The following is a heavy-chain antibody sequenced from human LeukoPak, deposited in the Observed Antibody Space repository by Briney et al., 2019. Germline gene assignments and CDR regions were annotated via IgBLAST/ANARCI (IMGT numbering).Heavy chain of an antibody. CDR3: ARDPAAGTHPFDY. J-gene: IGHJ4*02. Sequence: SETLSLTCTVSGGSISSSSYYWGWLRQPPGKGLEWIGSIYYSGSTYYNPSLKSRVTISVDTSKNQFSLKLSSVTAADTAVYYCARDPAAGTHPFDYWGQGTLVTVSS. CDR1: GGSISSSSYY. CDR2: IYYSGST. V-gene: IGHV4-39*07. D-gene: IGHD6-13*01.